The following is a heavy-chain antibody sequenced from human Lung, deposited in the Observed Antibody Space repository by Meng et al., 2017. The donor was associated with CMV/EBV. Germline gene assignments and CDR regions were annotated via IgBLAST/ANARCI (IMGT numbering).Heavy chain of an antibody. D-gene: IGHD2-2*01. Sequence: SQTLSLTXAVYGGSFTNYYWNWIRQPPGKGLEWIGEIDHSGSTNYNPSLKSRVTISVDTSTKRFSLKLSSVTAADTAVYYCARLFRGGYCSTTSCPYGLDVWGQGXTVTVSS. CDR2: IDHSGST. V-gene: IGHV4-34*01. CDR3: ARLFRGGYCSTTSCPYGLDV. J-gene: IGHJ6*02. CDR1: GGSFTNYY.